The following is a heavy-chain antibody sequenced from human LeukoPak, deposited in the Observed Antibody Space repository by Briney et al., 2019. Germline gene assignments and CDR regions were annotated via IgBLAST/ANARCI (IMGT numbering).Heavy chain of an antibody. CDR2: IYYSGST. CDR1: GGSISSSSYY. D-gene: IGHD3-22*01. Sequence: PSETLSLTCTVSGGSISSSSYYWGWIRQPPGKGLEWIGSIYYSGSTYYNPSLKSRVTISVDTSKNQFSLKLSSVTAADTAVYYCARVTPHRLLPPIFYYDSSGYGYFDYWGQGTLVTVSS. V-gene: IGHV4-39*01. CDR3: ARVTPHRLLPPIFYYDSSGYGYFDY. J-gene: IGHJ4*02.